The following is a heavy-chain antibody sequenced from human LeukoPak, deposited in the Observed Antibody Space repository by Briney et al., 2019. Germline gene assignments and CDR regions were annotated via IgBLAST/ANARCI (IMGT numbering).Heavy chain of an antibody. CDR2: ISGSGAST. J-gene: IGHJ4*02. Sequence: LTGGSLRLSCAASGFTFSSYGMHWVRQAPGKGLEWVSAISGSGASTYYADSVKGRFTISRDSSKNTLYLQMNSLRAEDTAVYYCAKDLGYYYDSSGYSLFDYWGQGTLVTVSS. D-gene: IGHD3-22*01. V-gene: IGHV3-23*01. CDR3: AKDLGYYYDSSGYSLFDY. CDR1: GFTFSSYG.